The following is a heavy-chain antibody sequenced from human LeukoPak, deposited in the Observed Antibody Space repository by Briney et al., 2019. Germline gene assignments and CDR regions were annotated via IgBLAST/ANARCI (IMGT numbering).Heavy chain of an antibody. V-gene: IGHV3-23*01. CDR2: INGGGVNT. CDR1: GFTFSSYA. J-gene: IGHJ4*02. CDR3: AKDLYSNYGPADY. Sequence: GSLRLSCAASGFTFSSYAMSWVRQAPGKGLEWVSTINGGGVNTHYADSVGGRFTISRDNSKNTLFLQTNSLRDEDTAVYYCAKDLYSNYGPADYWGQGNLVTVSS. D-gene: IGHD4-11*01.